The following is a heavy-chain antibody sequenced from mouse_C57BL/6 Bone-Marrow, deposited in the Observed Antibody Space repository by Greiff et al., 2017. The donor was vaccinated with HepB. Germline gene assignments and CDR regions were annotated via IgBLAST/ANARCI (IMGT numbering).Heavy chain of an antibody. D-gene: IGHD2-1*01. V-gene: IGHV6-3*01. J-gene: IGHJ4*01. CDR2: IRLKSDNYAT. Sequence: EVHLVESGGGLVQPGGSMKLSCVASGFTFSNYWMNWVRQSPEKGLEWVAQIRLKSDNYATHYAESVKGRFTISRDDSKSSVYLQSNNLRAEDTGIYYCTGRDGNYVRYYAMDYWGQGTSVTVSS. CDR3: TGRDGNYVRYYAMDY. CDR1: GFTFSNYW.